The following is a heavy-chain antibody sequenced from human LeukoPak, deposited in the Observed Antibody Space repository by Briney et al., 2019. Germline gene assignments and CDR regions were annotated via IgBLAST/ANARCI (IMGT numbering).Heavy chain of an antibody. V-gene: IGHV3-21*01. CDR3: ARDGYKLEKGFDY. Sequence: PGGSLRLSCAASGFTFSSYSMNWVRQAPGKGLEWVSSISSSSSYIYYADSVKGRFTISRDNAKNSLYLQMNSLRAEDTAVYYCARDGYKLEKGFDYWGQGTLVTVSS. J-gene: IGHJ4*02. CDR2: ISSSSSYI. CDR1: GFTFSSYS. D-gene: IGHD5-24*01.